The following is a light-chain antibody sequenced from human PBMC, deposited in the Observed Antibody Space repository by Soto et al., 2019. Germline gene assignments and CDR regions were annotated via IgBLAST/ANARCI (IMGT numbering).Light chain of an antibody. J-gene: IGKJ1*01. CDR2: DVS. V-gene: IGKV3-11*01. CDR3: QQRSNWPRT. Sequence: IVLTQSQATLSLSLLNRANIXCRASQNISSYLIWYQQKPGQSPRVLIYDVSNRATGIPTRFSGSGSGTDFTLTISSLETEDFAVYYCQQRSNWPRTFGQGTKVDIK. CDR1: QNISSY.